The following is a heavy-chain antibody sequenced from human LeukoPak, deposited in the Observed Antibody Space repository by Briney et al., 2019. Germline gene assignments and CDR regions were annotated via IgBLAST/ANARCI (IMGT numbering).Heavy chain of an antibody. Sequence: PGGSLRLPRAASGFTVDDYAIHWVRQAPGKGLEWVSGISWNSGSIGYADSVKGRFTTSRDNAKNSLYLQMNSLRAEDTALYYCAKVTDSSGYYGYWGQGNLVTVSS. V-gene: IGHV3-9*01. D-gene: IGHD3-22*01. J-gene: IGHJ4*02. CDR2: ISWNSGSI. CDR1: GFTVDDYA. CDR3: AKVTDSSGYYGY.